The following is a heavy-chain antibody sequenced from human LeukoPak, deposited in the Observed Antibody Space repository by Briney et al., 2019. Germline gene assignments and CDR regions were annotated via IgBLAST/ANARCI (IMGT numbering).Heavy chain of an antibody. J-gene: IGHJ4*02. D-gene: IGHD2-2*01. V-gene: IGHV3-23*01. CDR3: APLAVPAANNLGY. CDR2: IGANTGTT. CDR1: GFTFTSYA. Sequence: PGGSLRLSCTPSGFTFTSYAMSWVRQAPGKRLEWVSSIGANTGTTYYADSVKGRFTISRDNSKNTLYLQMTSLRTEDTAVYYCAPLAVPAANNLGYWGQGTLVTVSS.